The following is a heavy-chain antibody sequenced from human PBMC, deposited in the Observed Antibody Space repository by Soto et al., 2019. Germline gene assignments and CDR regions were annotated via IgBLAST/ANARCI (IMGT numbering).Heavy chain of an antibody. J-gene: IGHJ4*02. CDR3: ARGGKMTTVTTSAGSVAGRFSP. V-gene: IGHV4-34*01. CDR1: GGSFSGYY. Sequence: ETLSLTCAVYGGSFSGYYWSWIRQPPGKGLEWIGEINHSGSTNYNPSLKSRVTISVDTSKNQFSLKLSSVTAADTAVYYCARGGKMTTVTTSAGSVAGRFSPWGQGTLVTVSS. CDR2: INHSGST. D-gene: IGHD4-17*01.